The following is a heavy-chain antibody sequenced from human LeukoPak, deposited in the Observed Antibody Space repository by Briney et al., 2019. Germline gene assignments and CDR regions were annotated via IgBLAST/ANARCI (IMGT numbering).Heavy chain of an antibody. D-gene: IGHD2-2*01. J-gene: IGHJ4*02. CDR1: GFTFSDYW. CDR2: INPAGRDT. Sequence: GGSLRLSCEGSGFTFSDYWMGWVRQAPGKGLEWVANINPAGRDTYYVDSVKGRFTISRHNVKKSTFLQMNSLRVEETATYHCVRWGVTAGMQDWGQGTLVTVSS. CDR3: VRWGVTAGMQD. V-gene: IGHV3-7*01.